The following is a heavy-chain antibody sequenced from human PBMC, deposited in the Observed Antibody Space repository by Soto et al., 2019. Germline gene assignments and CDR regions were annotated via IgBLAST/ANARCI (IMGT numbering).Heavy chain of an antibody. Sequence: GSLRLSSAASGFTFSSYAMHWVREAPGKGLEWVAVISYDGSNKYYADSVKGRFTISRDNSKNTLYLQMNSLRAEDTAVYYCPREYCTNGVCHTINWFDPWGQGTLVTVSS. CDR1: GFTFSSYA. D-gene: IGHD2-8*01. J-gene: IGHJ5*02. CDR2: ISYDGSNK. V-gene: IGHV3-30-3*01. CDR3: PREYCTNGVCHTINWFDP.